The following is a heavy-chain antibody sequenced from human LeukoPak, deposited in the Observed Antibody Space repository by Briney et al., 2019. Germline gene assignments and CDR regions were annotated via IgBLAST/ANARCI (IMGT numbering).Heavy chain of an antibody. V-gene: IGHV3-66*01. Sequence: GGSLRLSCAAAGFIVSSNYMSWVRQAPGKGLEWVSIIYSGGSTYYADSVKGRFTISRDNAKNSLYLQMNSLRAEDTAVYYCARVGSSSWYYFDYWGQGTLVTVSS. CDR3: ARVGSSSWYYFDY. CDR1: GFIVSSNY. J-gene: IGHJ4*02. D-gene: IGHD6-13*01. CDR2: IYSGGST.